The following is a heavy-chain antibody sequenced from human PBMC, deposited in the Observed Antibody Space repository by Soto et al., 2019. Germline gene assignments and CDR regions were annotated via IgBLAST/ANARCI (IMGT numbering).Heavy chain of an antibody. CDR3: ARDPRGWTNWFDP. D-gene: IGHD6-19*01. J-gene: IGHJ5*02. Sequence: GGSLRLSCAASGFTVSSNYMSWVRQAPGKGLEWVSVIYSGGSTYYADSVKGRFTISRDNSKNTLYLQMNSLRAEDTAVYYCARDPRGWTNWFDPWGQGTLVTVS. CDR2: IYSGGST. V-gene: IGHV3-66*01. CDR1: GFTVSSNY.